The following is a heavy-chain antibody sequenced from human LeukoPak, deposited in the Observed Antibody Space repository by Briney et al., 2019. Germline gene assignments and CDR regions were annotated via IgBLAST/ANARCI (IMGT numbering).Heavy chain of an antibody. CDR2: ISAYNGNT. Sequence: ASVKVSCKASGYTFTSYGISWVRQAPGQGLEWMGWISAYNGNTNYAQKLQGRVTMTTDTSTSTAYMELRSLRSDDTAVYYCARDGSSGYYYLLNYYYYYMDVWGKGTTVTVSS. CDR3: ARDGSSGYYYLLNYYYYYMDV. CDR1: GYTFTSYG. J-gene: IGHJ6*03. D-gene: IGHD3-22*01. V-gene: IGHV1-18*01.